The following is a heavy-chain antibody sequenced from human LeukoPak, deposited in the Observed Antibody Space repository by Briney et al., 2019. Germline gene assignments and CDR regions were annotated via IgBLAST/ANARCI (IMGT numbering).Heavy chain of an antibody. CDR3: ARASRDIVVVPAASNYYYYGMDV. V-gene: IGHV4-4*07. J-gene: IGHJ6*02. Sequence: SETLSLTCTVSGGSISSYYWSWIRQPAGKGLEWIGRIYTSGSTNYNPSLKSRVTISVDTSKNQFSLKLSSVTAADTAVYYCARASRDIVVVPAASNYYYYGMDVWGQGTTVTVSS. D-gene: IGHD2-2*01. CDR2: IYTSGST. CDR1: GGSISSYY.